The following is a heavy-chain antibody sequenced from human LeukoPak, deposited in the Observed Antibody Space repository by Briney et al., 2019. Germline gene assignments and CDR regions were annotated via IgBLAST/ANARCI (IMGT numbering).Heavy chain of an antibody. Sequence: SETLSLTCTVSGGSISSGGYSWSWIRQHPGKGLEWIGYIYYSGSTYYNPSLKSRVTMSVDTSKNQFSLKLSSVTAADTAVYYCARDSAPDNWFDPWGQGTLVTVSS. CDR2: IYYSGST. J-gene: IGHJ5*02. CDR3: ARDSAPDNWFDP. CDR1: GGSISSGGYS. V-gene: IGHV4-31*03.